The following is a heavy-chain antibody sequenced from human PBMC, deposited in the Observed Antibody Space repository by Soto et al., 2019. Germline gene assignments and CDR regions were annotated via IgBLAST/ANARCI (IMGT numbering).Heavy chain of an antibody. CDR2: IYYSGST. CDR1: GDYISSSNYF. J-gene: IGHJ6*02. V-gene: IGHV4-39*01. D-gene: IGHD2-2*01. Sequence: PSETLSLTSPVSGDYISSSNYFWGWIRQPPGKGLEWIGSIYYSGSTYYNPSLKSRVTISVDTSKNQFSLKLSSVTAADTAVYYCARQRIVVIPTSRDSYYYYGMDVWGQGTTVTVSS. CDR3: ARQRIVVIPTSRDSYYYYGMDV.